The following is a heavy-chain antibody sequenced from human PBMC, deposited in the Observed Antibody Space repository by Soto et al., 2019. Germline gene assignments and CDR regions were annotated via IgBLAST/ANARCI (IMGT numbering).Heavy chain of an antibody. J-gene: IGHJ5*02. V-gene: IGHV4-59*01. CDR2: IYYSGST. D-gene: IGHD3-10*01. Sequence: SETLSLTCTVSGGSISSYYWSWIRQPPGKGLEWIGYIYYSGSTNYNPSLKSRVTISVDTSKNQFSLKLSSVTAADTAVYYCARDSGYYYGSGSYSWFDPWGQGTLVTVSS. CDR1: GGSISSYY. CDR3: ARDSGYYYGSGSYSWFDP.